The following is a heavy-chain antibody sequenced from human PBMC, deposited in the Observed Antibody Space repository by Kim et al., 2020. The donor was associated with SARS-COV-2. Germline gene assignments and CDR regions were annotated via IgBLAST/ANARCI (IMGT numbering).Heavy chain of an antibody. CDR2: ISWDGGST. CDR1: GFTFDDYA. J-gene: IGHJ4*02. D-gene: IGHD3-10*01. V-gene: IGHV3-43D*03. CDR3: AKDKLLQYYYGSGSSISSFDY. Sequence: GGSLRLSCAASGFTFDDYAMHWVRQAPGKGLEWVSLISWDGGSTYYADSVKGRFTISRDNSKNSLYLQMNSLRAEDTALYYCAKDKLLQYYYGSGSSISSFDYWGQGTLVTVSS.